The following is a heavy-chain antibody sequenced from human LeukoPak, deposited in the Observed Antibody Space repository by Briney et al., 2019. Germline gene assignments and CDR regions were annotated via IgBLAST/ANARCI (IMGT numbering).Heavy chain of an antibody. CDR2: ISAYNGNT. CDR3: ARGVVAATWCYFDY. Sequence: ASVKVSCKTSGYTFTSYGISWVRQAPGQGLEWMGWISAYNGNTHSAQKLQGRVTMTTDTSTSTAYMELRSLRSDDTAVYYCARGVVAATWCYFDYWGQGTLVTVSS. J-gene: IGHJ4*02. CDR1: GYTFTSYG. D-gene: IGHD3-22*01. V-gene: IGHV1-18*01.